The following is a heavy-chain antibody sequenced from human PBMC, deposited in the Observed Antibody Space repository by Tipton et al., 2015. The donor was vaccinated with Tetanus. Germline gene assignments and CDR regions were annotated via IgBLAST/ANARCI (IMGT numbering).Heavy chain of an antibody. D-gene: IGHD1-26*01. J-gene: IGHJ4*02. CDR3: ARPDVGGSYYFSYFDY. Sequence: TLSLTCTVSGGSISSSSYYWGWIRQPPGKGLEWIGSIYYSGSTYYNPSLKSRVTISVDTSKNQFSLKLSSVTAADTAVYYCARPDVGGSYYFSYFDYWGQGTLVTVSS. CDR2: IYYSGST. CDR1: GGSISSSSYY. V-gene: IGHV4-39*01.